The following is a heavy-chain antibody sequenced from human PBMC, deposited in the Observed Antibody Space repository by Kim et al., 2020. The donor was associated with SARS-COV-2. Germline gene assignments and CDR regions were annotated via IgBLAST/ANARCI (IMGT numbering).Heavy chain of an antibody. CDR2: ISGSGVGA. V-gene: IGHV3-23*01. CDR1: GFTFSSYS. Sequence: GGSLRLSCAASGFTFSSYSMNWVRQAPGKGLQWVSTISGSGVGAYYADSVKGRFTISRDTSKNTLSLQMNSLRAEDTAVYYCAKDKEAIGTGSLDYWGQGTLVTVSS. J-gene: IGHJ4*02. D-gene: IGHD6-13*01. CDR3: AKDKEAIGTGSLDY.